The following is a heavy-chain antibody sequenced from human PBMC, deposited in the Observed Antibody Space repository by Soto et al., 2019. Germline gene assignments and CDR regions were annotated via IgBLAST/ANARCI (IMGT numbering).Heavy chain of an antibody. V-gene: IGHV4-61*01. Sequence: PSETLSLTCTVSGGSVSSGSYYWSWIRQPPGKGLEWIGYIYYSGSTNYNPSLKSRVTISVDTSKNQFSLKLSSVTAADTAVYYCARTTSGYGNYWGQGTLVTVSS. CDR1: GGSVSSGSYY. J-gene: IGHJ4*02. D-gene: IGHD5-12*01. CDR3: ARTTSGYGNY. CDR2: IYYSGST.